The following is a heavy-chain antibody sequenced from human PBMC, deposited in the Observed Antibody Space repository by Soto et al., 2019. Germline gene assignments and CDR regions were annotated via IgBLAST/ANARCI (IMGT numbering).Heavy chain of an antibody. J-gene: IGHJ6*02. CDR1: GGSISSSNW. Sequence: SETLSLTCAVSGGSISSSNWWSWVRQPPGKGLEWIGEIYHSGSTNYNPSLKSRVTISVDKSKNQFSLKLSSVTAADTAVYYCATTRGPGNYYYYYGMDVWGQGTTVTVSS. CDR3: ATTRGPGNYYYYYGMDV. D-gene: IGHD2-2*01. CDR2: IYHSGST. V-gene: IGHV4-4*02.